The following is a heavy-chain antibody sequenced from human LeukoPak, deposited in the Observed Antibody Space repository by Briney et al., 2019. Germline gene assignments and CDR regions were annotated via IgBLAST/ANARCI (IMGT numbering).Heavy chain of an antibody. CDR2: IYYSGST. V-gene: IGHV4-39*01. D-gene: IGHD5-24*01. J-gene: IGHJ4*02. CDR1: GGSISSGNYY. Sequence: SETLSLTCTVSGGSISSGNYYWGWIRQPPGKGLEWIGNIYYSGSTYCNPSLKSRVTICVDTSKNQFSLKLSSVTAADTAVYFCASSPRMATSHFDYWGQGTLVTVSS. CDR3: ASSPRMATSHFDY.